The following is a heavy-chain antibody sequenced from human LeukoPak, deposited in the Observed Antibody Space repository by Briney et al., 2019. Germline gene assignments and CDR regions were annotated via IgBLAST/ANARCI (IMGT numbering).Heavy chain of an antibody. CDR2: VIPILGIA. V-gene: IGHV1-69*04. D-gene: IGHD6-19*01. CDR3: AREKLTAVAGTESDY. J-gene: IGHJ4*02. CDR1: GYTFTGYY. Sequence: SVKVSCKASGYTFTGYYMHWVRQAPGQGLEWMGRVIPILGIANYAQKFQGRVTITADKSTSTAYMELSSLRSEDTAVYYCAREKLTAVAGTESDYWGQGTLVTVSS.